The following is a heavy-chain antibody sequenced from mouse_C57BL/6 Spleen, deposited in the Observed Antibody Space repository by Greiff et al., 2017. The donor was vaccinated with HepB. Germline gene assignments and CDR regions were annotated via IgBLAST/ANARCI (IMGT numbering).Heavy chain of an antibody. CDR1: GYTFTDYE. J-gene: IGHJ1*03. V-gene: IGHV1-15*01. CDR2: IDPETGGT. D-gene: IGHD1-1*01. CDR3: TRYVNYGRGYFDV. Sequence: QVQLQQSGAELVRPGASVTLSCKASGYTFTDYEMHWVKPTPVHGLEWIGAIDPETGGTAYNQKFKGKAILTADKSSSTAYMELRSLTSEDSAVYYCTRYVNYGRGYFDVWGTGTTVTVSS.